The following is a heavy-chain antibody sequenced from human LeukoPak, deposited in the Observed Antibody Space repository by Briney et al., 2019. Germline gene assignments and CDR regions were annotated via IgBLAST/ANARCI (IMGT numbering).Heavy chain of an antibody. Sequence: GGGLRLSCAASGFTFSRYWMRWVRQAPGEGVGWGGKIKKDGSEEYYVDSVKGRFTISRDNAKNSLYLQMNSLRAEDTAVYYCARARAYCSSTSCYTAYFDYWGQGTLVTVSS. V-gene: IGHV3-7*01. CDR3: ARARAYCSSTSCYTAYFDY. CDR2: IKKDGSEE. CDR1: GFTFSRYW. J-gene: IGHJ4*02. D-gene: IGHD2-2*02.